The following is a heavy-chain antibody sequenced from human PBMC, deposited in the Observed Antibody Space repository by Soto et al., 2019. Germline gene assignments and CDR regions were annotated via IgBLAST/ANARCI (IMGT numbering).Heavy chain of an antibody. CDR1: GFTFDVYG. Sequence: EVQLVASGGDLVQPGRSLRLSCAASGFTFDVYGMHWVRQVPGKGLEWVSGISGNSGKIGYADSVKGRFTISRDNAKNSLHLQMNSLRAEDTALYYCAKDAAAFFSCWYDYWGQGTLVTVSS. CDR2: ISGNSGKI. D-gene: IGHD6-19*01. J-gene: IGHJ4*02. V-gene: IGHV3-9*01. CDR3: AKDAAAFFSCWYDY.